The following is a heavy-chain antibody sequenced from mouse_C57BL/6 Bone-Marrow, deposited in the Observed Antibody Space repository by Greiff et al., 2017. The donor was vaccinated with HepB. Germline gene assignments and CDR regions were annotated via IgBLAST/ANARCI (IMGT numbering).Heavy chain of an antibody. J-gene: IGHJ2*01. D-gene: IGHD1-1*01. Sequence: VQLQQSGAELARPGASVKLSCKASGYTFTSYGISWVKQRTGQGLEWIGEIYPRSGNTYYSEKFKGKATLTADKSSSTAYMELRSLTSEDSAVYFCARGPYYYGSSYDYFDYWGQGTTLTVSS. CDR2: IYPRSGNT. V-gene: IGHV1-81*01. CDR3: ARGPYYYGSSYDYFDY. CDR1: GYTFTSYG.